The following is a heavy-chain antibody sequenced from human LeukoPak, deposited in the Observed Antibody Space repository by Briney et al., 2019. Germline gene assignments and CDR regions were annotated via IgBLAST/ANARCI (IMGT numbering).Heavy chain of an antibody. D-gene: IGHD5-24*01. CDR1: GFTVSSNY. J-gene: IGHJ4*02. V-gene: IGHV4-34*01. CDR2: INHSGST. Sequence: GSLRLSCAASGFTVSSNYMSWVRQAPGKGLEWIGEINHSGSTNYNPSLKSRVTISVDTSKNQFSLKLSSVTAADTAVYYCARDGKMATINGFDYWGQGTLVTVSS. CDR3: ARDGKMATINGFDY.